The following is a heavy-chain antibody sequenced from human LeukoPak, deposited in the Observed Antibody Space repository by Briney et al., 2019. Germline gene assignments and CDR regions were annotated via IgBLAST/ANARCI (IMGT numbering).Heavy chain of an antibody. J-gene: IGHJ6*02. CDR1: GFTVSSNY. CDR2: IYSGGST. CDR3: ARALYYYDSSGYSYGMDV. Sequence: AGGSLRLSCAASGFTVSSNYMSWVRQAPGKGLEWVSVIYSGGSTYYADSVKGRFTISRDNSKNTLYLQMNSLRAEDTAVYYCARALYYYDSSGYSYGMDVWGQGTTVTVSS. V-gene: IGHV3-53*01. D-gene: IGHD3-22*01.